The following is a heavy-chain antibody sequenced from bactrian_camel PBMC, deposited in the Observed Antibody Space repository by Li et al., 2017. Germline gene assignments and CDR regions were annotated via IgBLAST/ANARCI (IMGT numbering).Heavy chain of an antibody. Sequence: HVQLVESGGGSVQSGGSLRLSCAASGVTTRSGCLAWFRQTLGKEREGVATIDVDGSTNYADSVKGRFTISVDNAKNTVLLQMNDLKPEDTAMYYCAADEGAELGSCHGRTFAYWGQGTQVTVS. J-gene: IGHJ6*01. CDR1: GVTTRSGC. CDR3: AADEGAELGSCHGRTFAY. V-gene: IGHV3S53*01. D-gene: IGHD2*01. CDR2: IDVDGST.